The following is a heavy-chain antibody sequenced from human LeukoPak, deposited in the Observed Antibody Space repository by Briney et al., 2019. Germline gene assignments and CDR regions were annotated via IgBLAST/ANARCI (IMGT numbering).Heavy chain of an antibody. D-gene: IGHD3-3*01. CDR3: ARETPITIFGVVAYTLDH. J-gene: IGHJ4*02. Sequence: SVKVSCKASGYTFTSYGISWVRQAPGQGLEWMGGIIPMFGIANFAEKFQGRVTITTDESTTTAYMELSSLRSEDTAVYYCARETPITIFGVVAYTLDHWGQGTLVTVSS. CDR1: GYTFTSYG. CDR2: IIPMFGIA. V-gene: IGHV1-69*05.